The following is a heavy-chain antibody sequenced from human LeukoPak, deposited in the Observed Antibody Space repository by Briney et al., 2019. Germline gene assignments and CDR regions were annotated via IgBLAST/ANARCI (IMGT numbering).Heavy chain of an antibody. J-gene: IGHJ5*02. CDR1: GGSIRSGGYS. Sequence: PSQTLSLTCAVSGGSIRSGGYSWSWIRQPPGKGLEWIGYIYHSGSTYYNPSLKSRVTISVDRSKKQFSLKLSSVTAADTAVYYCARAPMVRGVIIGWFDPWGQGTLVTVSS. D-gene: IGHD3-10*01. CDR2: IYHSGST. V-gene: IGHV4-30-2*01. CDR3: ARAPMVRGVIIGWFDP.